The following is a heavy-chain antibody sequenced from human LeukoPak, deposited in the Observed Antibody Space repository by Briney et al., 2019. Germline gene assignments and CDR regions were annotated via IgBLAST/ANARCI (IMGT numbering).Heavy chain of an antibody. CDR1: GFTFSSYW. CDR2: IKQDGSEK. D-gene: IGHD3-22*01. V-gene: IGHV3-7*01. J-gene: IGHJ6*03. Sequence: QSGGSLRLSCAASGFTFSSYWMSWVRQAPGKGLEWVANIKQDGSEKYYVDSVKGRFTISRDNAKSSLYLQMNSLRAEDTAVYYCARDYYYDSSGYYYYYYMDVWGKGTTVTVSS. CDR3: ARDYYYDSSGYYYYYYMDV.